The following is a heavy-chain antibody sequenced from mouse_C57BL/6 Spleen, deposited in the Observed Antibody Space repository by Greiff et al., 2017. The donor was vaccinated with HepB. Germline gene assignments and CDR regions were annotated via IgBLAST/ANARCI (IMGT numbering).Heavy chain of an antibody. V-gene: IGHV1-18*01. D-gene: IGHD3-2*02. Sequence: EVQLQQSGPELVKPGASVKIPCKASGYTFTDYNMDWVKQSHGKSLEWIGDINPNNGGTIYNQKFKGKATLTVDKSSSTAYMELRSLTSGDTAVYYCARGGQLRLAWFAYWGQGTLVTVAA. J-gene: IGHJ3*01. CDR1: GYTFTDYN. CDR2: INPNNGGT. CDR3: ARGGQLRLAWFAY.